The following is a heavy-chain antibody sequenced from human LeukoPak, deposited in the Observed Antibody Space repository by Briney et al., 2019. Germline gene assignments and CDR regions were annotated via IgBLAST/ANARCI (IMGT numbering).Heavy chain of an antibody. D-gene: IGHD3-10*01. V-gene: IGHV3-74*01. CDR2: INTDGSDA. Sequence: GGSLRLSCAASGFTFGNSWMNWVRQAPGKRLVWVSRINTDGSDATYADSVKGRFTISRDNAKNTLYLQMNSLRAEDSAVYYCANSYSPPHYWGQGTLVTVSS. J-gene: IGHJ4*02. CDR1: GFTFGNSW. CDR3: ANSYSPPHY.